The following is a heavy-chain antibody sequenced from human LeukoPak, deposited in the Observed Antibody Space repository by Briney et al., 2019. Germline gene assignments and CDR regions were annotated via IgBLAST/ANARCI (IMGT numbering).Heavy chain of an antibody. Sequence: SETLSLTCTVSGGSISSYYWSWIRQPPGKGLEWIGYISYSGSTNYNPSLKSRVTISLDTSKNQFSLKLISVTAADTAVYYRARLKYYYDSSGYLLFDYWGQGTLVTVSS. CDR1: GGSISSYY. CDR3: ARLKYYYDSSGYLLFDY. CDR2: ISYSGST. J-gene: IGHJ4*02. V-gene: IGHV4-59*08. D-gene: IGHD3-22*01.